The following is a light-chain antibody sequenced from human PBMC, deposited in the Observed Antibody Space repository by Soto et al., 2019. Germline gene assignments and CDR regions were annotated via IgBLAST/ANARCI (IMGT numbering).Light chain of an antibody. V-gene: IGKV3-15*01. J-gene: IGKJ4*01. CDR1: QSVGSN. CDR2: GAS. CDR3: QQYNNWST. Sequence: EIVMTQSPATLSVSPGERVTLSCRARQSVGSNLAWYQQKPGQAPRLLIYGASTRATGIPARFSGSGSETEFTLTISSLQAEDSAVYFCQQYNNWSTFGGGTKVDIK.